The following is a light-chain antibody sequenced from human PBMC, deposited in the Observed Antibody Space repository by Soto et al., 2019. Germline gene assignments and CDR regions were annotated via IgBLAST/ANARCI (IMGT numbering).Light chain of an antibody. Sequence: DIVMTQSADSLAVSLGERATINCKSSQSVLYSSNNKNYLAWYQQKPGQPPKLLIYWASARESGVPDRFSGSGSGIDFTLTISSLQAEDVAVYYCQQSHTTPPTFGQGTKVEIK. CDR3: QQSHTTPPT. CDR1: QSVLYSSNNKNY. V-gene: IGKV4-1*01. CDR2: WAS. J-gene: IGKJ1*01.